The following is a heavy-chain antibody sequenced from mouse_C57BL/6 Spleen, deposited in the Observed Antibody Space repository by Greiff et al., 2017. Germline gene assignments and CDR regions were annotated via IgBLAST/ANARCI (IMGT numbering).Heavy chain of an antibody. D-gene: IGHD1-1*01. CDR2: ISDGGSYT. CDR3: ARDPPYYYGSSYWYFDV. V-gene: IGHV5-4*01. CDR1: GFTFSSYA. J-gene: IGHJ1*03. Sequence: EVQRVESGGGLVKPGGSLKLSCAASGFTFSSYAMSWVRQTPEKRLEWVATISDGGSYTYYPDNVKGRFTISRDNAKNNLYLQMSHLKSEDTAMYYCARDPPYYYGSSYWYFDVWGTGTTVTVSS.